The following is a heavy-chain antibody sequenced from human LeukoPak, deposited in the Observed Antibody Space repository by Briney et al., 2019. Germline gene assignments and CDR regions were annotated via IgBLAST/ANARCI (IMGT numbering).Heavy chain of an antibody. CDR2: VYHSGST. D-gene: IGHD6-13*01. Sequence: PSGTLSLTCAVSGGSISSSYWWSWVRQPPGKGLEWIGEVYHSGSTSYNPSLKSRLTISVDTSKNQFSLKLNFVTAADTAMYYCARMFRSSWYINWFDPWGQGTLVTVSS. V-gene: IGHV4-4*02. J-gene: IGHJ5*02. CDR1: GGSISSSYW. CDR3: ARMFRSSWYINWFDP.